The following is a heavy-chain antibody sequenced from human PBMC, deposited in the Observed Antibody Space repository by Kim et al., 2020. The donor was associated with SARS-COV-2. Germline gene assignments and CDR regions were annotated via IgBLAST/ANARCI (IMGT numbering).Heavy chain of an antibody. V-gene: IGHV4-34*01. J-gene: IGHJ4*02. CDR3: ARGKGGYSSSWLGALDY. D-gene: IGHD6-13*01. Sequence: SETLSLTCAVYGGSFSGYYWSWIRQPPGKGLEWIGEINHSGSTNYNPSLKSRVTISVDTSKNQFSLKLSSVTAADTAVYYCARGKGGYSSSWLGALDYWGQGTLVTVSS. CDR2: INHSGST. CDR1: GGSFSGYY.